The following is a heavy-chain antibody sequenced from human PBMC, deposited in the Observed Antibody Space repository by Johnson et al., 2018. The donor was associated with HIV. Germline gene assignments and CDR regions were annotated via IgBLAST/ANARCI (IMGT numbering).Heavy chain of an antibody. Sequence: QVQLVESGVGVVQPGGSLRLSCAASGFSFSSYGMYWVRQAPGKGLEWVAFIRYDGSNKYYADSVKGRFTISRDNSKNTLYLQMNSLRAEDTAVYYCAKWGTITGTTGVFDIWGQGTMVTVSS. V-gene: IGHV3-30*02. CDR2: IRYDGSNK. J-gene: IGHJ3*02. D-gene: IGHD1-7*01. CDR3: AKWGTITGTTGVFDI. CDR1: GFSFSSYG.